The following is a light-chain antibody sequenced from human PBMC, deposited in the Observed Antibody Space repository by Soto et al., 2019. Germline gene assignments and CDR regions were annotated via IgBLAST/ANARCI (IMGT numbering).Light chain of an antibody. Sequence: EIVLTQSPATLSLSPGERATLSCRASQSVSSDLAWYQQKPGQAPRLLIYDASNRATGIPARFSGSGSGTDFTLTITSLEPEDFEFYYCQQRTNGLTFGGGTKVEIK. J-gene: IGKJ4*01. CDR3: QQRTNGLT. CDR1: QSVSSD. V-gene: IGKV3-11*01. CDR2: DAS.